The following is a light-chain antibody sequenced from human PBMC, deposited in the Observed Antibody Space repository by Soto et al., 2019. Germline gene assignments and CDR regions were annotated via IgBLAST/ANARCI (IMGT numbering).Light chain of an antibody. Sequence: EIVLTQSPGNLSLSPGERATLSCRASQTVSGTYLAWYQQRPGQAPRLLIYGASRRATGIPDRFSGGGSGTDFTLTVSRLEPEDFAVYYCQQYDNSLRGYTFGQGTKLEIK. CDR1: QTVSGTY. CDR2: GAS. V-gene: IGKV3-20*01. J-gene: IGKJ2*01. CDR3: QQYDNSLRGYT.